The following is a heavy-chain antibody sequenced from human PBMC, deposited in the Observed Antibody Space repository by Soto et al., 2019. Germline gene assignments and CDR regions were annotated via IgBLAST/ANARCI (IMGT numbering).Heavy chain of an antibody. CDR1: GFTFTNYA. CDR2: ITGGGGRT. V-gene: IGHV3-23*01. CDR3: AKQPASIRTFDY. Sequence: GGSLRLSCAASGFTFTNYAMNWVRQAPGKGLEWVSTITGGGGRTNYADSVKGRFTISRDNSKNTLYLQMNSLRAEDTAVYYCAKQPASIRTFDYRGQGALVPVSS. D-gene: IGHD2-2*01. J-gene: IGHJ4*02.